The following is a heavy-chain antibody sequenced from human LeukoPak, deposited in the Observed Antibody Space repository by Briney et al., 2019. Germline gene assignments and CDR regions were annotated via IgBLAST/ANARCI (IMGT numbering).Heavy chain of an antibody. CDR1: GFTFRNYG. Sequence: GGSLRLSCAASGFTFRNYGITWVRQAPGKGLEWVSGISGSGSTIYYADSVKGRFTISRDNAKNSLYLQMNSLRAEDTAVYYCARPIAAAERYYYYYYMDVWGKGTTVTISS. D-gene: IGHD6-13*01. J-gene: IGHJ6*03. CDR3: ARPIAAAERYYYYYYMDV. V-gene: IGHV3-48*04. CDR2: ISGSGSTI.